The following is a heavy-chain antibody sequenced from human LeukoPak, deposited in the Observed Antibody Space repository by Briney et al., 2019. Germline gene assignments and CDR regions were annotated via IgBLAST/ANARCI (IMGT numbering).Heavy chain of an antibody. CDR2: IYYSGST. CDR1: GGSISSYY. CDR3: ASRKGVLRFLEWYSKQYYFDY. Sequence: SETLSLTCTVSGGSISSYYWSWIRQPPGKGLEWTGYIYYSGSTNYNPSLKSRVTISVDTSKNQFSLKLSSVTAADTAVYYCASRKGVLRFLEWYSKQYYFDYWGQGTLVTVSS. D-gene: IGHD3-3*01. V-gene: IGHV4-59*08. J-gene: IGHJ4*02.